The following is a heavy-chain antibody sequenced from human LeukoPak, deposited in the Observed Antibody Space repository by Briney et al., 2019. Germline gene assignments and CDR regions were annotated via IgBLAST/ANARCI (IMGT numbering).Heavy chain of an antibody. CDR1: GFTFSDYS. D-gene: IGHD6-19*01. J-gene: IGHJ5*02. V-gene: IGHV3-21*01. CDR2: ISSSSSYI. Sequence: PGGSLRLSCTASGFTFSDYSMNWVRQAPGKGLEWVSSISSSSSYIYYADSVKGRFTISRDNAKNSLYLQMNSLRAEDTAVYYCARGLSSGWYVLPHGSRWFDPWGQGTLVTVSS. CDR3: ARGLSSGWYVLPHGSRWFDP.